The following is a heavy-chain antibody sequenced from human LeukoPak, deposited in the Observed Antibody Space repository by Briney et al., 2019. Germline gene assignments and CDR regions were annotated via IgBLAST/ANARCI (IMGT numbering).Heavy chain of an antibody. J-gene: IGHJ6*03. CDR1: GLTFSSYA. CDR3: ARDQAHYYYMDV. Sequence: PGRSLRLSCAASGLTFSSYAMGWVRQAPGKGLEWVAVISYDGSNKYYADSVKGRFTISRDNSKNTLYLQMNSLRAEDTAVYYCARDQAHYYYMDVWGKGTTVTVSS. V-gene: IGHV3-30*01. CDR2: ISYDGSNK.